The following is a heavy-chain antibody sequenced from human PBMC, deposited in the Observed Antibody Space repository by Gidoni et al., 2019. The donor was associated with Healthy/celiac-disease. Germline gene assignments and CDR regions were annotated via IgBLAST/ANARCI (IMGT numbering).Heavy chain of an antibody. D-gene: IGHD2-2*01. CDR3: AKGDGCSSTSCYVPVY. CDR1: GFPFSSYA. CDR2: ISGSGGST. J-gene: IGHJ4*02. Sequence: EVQLLESGGGLVQPGGSLRLSCAASGFPFSSYAMSWVRQAPGKGLEWVSAISGSGGSTYYADSVKGRFTISRDNSKNTLYLQMNSLRAEDTAVYYCAKGDGCSSTSCYVPVYWGQGTLVTVSS. V-gene: IGHV3-23*01.